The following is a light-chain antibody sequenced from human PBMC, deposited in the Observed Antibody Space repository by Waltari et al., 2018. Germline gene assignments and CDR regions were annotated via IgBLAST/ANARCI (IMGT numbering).Light chain of an antibody. CDR2: DAS. V-gene: IGKV1-5*01. Sequence: DIQMTQSPSTLSASVGDRVTITCRARQSISSWLAWYQQKPGKAPKLLIYDASTLESGVPSRFSGSGSGTEFTLTISSLQPDDFATYYCQHHNSYPWTFGQGTKVEIK. J-gene: IGKJ1*01. CDR1: QSISSW. CDR3: QHHNSYPWT.